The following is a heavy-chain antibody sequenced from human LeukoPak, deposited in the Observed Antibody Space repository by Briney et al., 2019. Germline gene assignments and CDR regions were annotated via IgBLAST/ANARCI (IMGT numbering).Heavy chain of an antibody. D-gene: IGHD5-18*01. CDR3: AKGIQPSRYYGMDV. Sequence: GGSLRLSCAASGFTFSDYYMSWIRQAPGKGLEWVSYISSSGSTIYYADSVKGRFTISRDNAKNSLYLQMNSLRAEDTAVYYCAKGIQPSRYYGMDVWGQGTTVTVSS. J-gene: IGHJ6*02. V-gene: IGHV3-11*01. CDR1: GFTFSDYY. CDR2: ISSSGSTI.